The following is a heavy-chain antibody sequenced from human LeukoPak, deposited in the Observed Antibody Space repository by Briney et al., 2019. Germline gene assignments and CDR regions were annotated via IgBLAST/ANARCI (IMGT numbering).Heavy chain of an antibody. D-gene: IGHD3-22*01. Sequence: EESLKISCKGSGYSFTSYWIGWVRQMPGKGLEWMGIIYPGDSDTRYSPSFQGQVTISADKSISTAYLQWSSLKASDTAMYYCARRRDSSGYPDAFDIWGQGTMVTVSS. CDR3: ARRRDSSGYPDAFDI. J-gene: IGHJ3*02. CDR2: IYPGDSDT. V-gene: IGHV5-51*01. CDR1: GYSFTSYW.